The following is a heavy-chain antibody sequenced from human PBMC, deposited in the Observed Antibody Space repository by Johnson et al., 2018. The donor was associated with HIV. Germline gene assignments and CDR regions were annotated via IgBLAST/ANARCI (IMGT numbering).Heavy chain of an antibody. Sequence: VESGGGLIQPGRSLRLSCTGSGVTFRKFAMGWVRRAPGKGLEWVANIKPDGSEKFYVDSVKGRFTISRDNAKNSLFLQMTSLTAEDTAVVSCVRGEEGAFDIWCQGTMVTVSS. CDR2: IKPDGSEK. J-gene: IGHJ3*02. CDR3: VRGEEGAFDI. CDR1: GVTFRKFA. V-gene: IGHV3-7*05.